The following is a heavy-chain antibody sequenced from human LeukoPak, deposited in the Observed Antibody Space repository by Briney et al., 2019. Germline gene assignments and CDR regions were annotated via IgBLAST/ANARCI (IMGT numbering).Heavy chain of an antibody. CDR2: IVVGSGNT. CDR1: GFTFTSSA. D-gene: IGHD1-26*01. V-gene: IGHV1-58*01. J-gene: IGHJ4*02. Sequence: ASVKVSCKASGFTFTSSAVQWVRQARGQRLEWIGWIVVGSGNTNYAQKFQERVTITGDMSTSTAYMELSSLRSEDTAVYYCAAGGFHYPKVGLHWGQGTLVTVSS. CDR3: AAGGFHYPKVGLH.